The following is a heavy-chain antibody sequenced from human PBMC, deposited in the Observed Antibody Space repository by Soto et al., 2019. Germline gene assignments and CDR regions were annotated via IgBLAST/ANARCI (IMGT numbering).Heavy chain of an antibody. J-gene: IGHJ6*02. CDR1: GYTFTSYG. Sequence: GASVKVSCKASGYTFTSYGISWVRQAPGQGLEWMGWISAYNGNTNYAQKLQGRVTMTTDTSTSTAYMELRSLRSDDTAVYYCERNGIAVAGNYYYYGMGVWGQGTTVTVSS. V-gene: IGHV1-18*04. D-gene: IGHD6-19*01. CDR2: ISAYNGNT. CDR3: ERNGIAVAGNYYYYGMGV.